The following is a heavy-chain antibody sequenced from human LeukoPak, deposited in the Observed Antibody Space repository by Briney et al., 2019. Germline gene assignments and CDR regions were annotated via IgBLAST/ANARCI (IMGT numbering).Heavy chain of an antibody. CDR3: VRDVPDGDVTTFDR. D-gene: IGHD4-17*01. V-gene: IGHV7-4-1*02. CDR2: INSYTGDT. Sequence: ASVKVSCKASGYSLIRYAINWVRQAPGQAPEWMGWINSYTGDTTYAQGFTGRFVFTIDTSVNTAYLQISSLEAEDTAVYYCVRDVPDGDVTTFDRWGQGTLITVSS. J-gene: IGHJ5*02. CDR1: GYSLIRYA.